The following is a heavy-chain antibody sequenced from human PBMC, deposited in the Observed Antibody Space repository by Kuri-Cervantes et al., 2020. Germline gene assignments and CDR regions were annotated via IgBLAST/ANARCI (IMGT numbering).Heavy chain of an antibody. Sequence: SETLSLTCTVSGGPISSCGYYWSWIRQHPGKGLEWIVYIHYSGSTYYDPSLKSRVTISVDTSKNQFSLKLSSVTAADTAVYYCARVGPAVAGFGYFQHWGQGTLVTVSS. CDR2: IHYSGST. CDR3: ARVGPAVAGFGYFQH. CDR1: GGPISSCGYY. D-gene: IGHD6-19*01. V-gene: IGHV4-31*03. J-gene: IGHJ1*01.